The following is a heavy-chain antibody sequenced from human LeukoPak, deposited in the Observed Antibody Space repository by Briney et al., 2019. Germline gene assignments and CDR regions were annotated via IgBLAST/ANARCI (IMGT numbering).Heavy chain of an antibody. J-gene: IGHJ4*02. CDR1: GFTFGDYA. V-gene: IGHV3-49*03. Sequence: GGSLRLSCTASGFTFGDYAMSWIRQAAGKGLEWVGFIRSKAYGGTTEYAASVKGRFTISRDDSKSIAYLQMNSLKTEDTAVYYCTRYVRYYYDSSGYIDYWGQGTLVTVSS. D-gene: IGHD3-22*01. CDR2: IRSKAYGGTT. CDR3: TRYVRYYYDSSGYIDY.